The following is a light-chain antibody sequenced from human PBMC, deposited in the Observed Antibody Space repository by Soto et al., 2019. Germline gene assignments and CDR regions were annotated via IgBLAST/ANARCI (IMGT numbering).Light chain of an antibody. Sequence: QSVLTQPPSVSAAPGQKVTISCSGSSSNIGSNSVSWYQQLPGKAPKLLIYDSNKRPSGIPDRFSGSKSGSSATLGITGLQTGDEADYYCGSWDSSLSAYVFGTGTKVTVL. V-gene: IGLV1-51*01. CDR3: GSWDSSLSAYV. J-gene: IGLJ1*01. CDR1: SSNIGSNS. CDR2: DSN.